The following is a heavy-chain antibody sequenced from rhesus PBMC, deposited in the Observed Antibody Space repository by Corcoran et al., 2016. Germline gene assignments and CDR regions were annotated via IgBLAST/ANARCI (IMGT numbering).Heavy chain of an antibody. CDR3: AREDSYSYFDY. CDR1: GFTFSDHY. V-gene: IGHV3-37*01. D-gene: IGHD5-36*02. Sequence: EVQLVESGGGLVQPGGSLRLSCAASGFTFSDHYMDWVRQAPGKGLEWVSSISGNSSSTYYPDSVQGRFTISRDNAKNTLYLQMNSPRAEDTAVYYCAREDSYSYFDYWGQGVLVTVSS. J-gene: IGHJ4*01. CDR2: ISGNSSST.